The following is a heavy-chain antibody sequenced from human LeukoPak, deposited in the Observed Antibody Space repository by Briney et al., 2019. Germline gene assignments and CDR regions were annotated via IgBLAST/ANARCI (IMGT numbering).Heavy chain of an antibody. CDR1: GGSISNYY. Sequence: SETLSLTCTVSGGSISNYYWSWIRQPPGKGLEWIGDIHYSGNTNHNPSLKSRVSISIDTSKNQFSLKLMSVTAADTAVYYCARHSPYSSGWSGRGFDAFDIWGQGTMVTVSS. CDR3: ARHSPYSSGWSGRGFDAFDI. J-gene: IGHJ3*02. V-gene: IGHV4-59*08. D-gene: IGHD6-19*01. CDR2: IHYSGNT.